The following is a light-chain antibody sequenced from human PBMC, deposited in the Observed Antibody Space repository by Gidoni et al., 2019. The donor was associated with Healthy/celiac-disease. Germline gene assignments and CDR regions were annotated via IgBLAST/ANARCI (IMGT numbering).Light chain of an antibody. J-gene: IGKJ4*01. V-gene: IGKV1-33*01. CDR1: QDISNY. CDR3: QQYDNLPLT. Sequence: DLHMTQSPSSLSASVGDRVTITCQASQDISNYLNWYQQKPGKAPKLLIYDASNLETGVPSRFSGSGSGKDFTLTSSRLQPEDIATYYCQQYDNLPLTFGGGTKVEIK. CDR2: DAS.